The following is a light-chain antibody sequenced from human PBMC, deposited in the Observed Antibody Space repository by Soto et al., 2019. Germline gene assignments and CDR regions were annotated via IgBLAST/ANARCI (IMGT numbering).Light chain of an antibody. J-gene: IGKJ2*01. CDR3: LQHNNYPYT. CDR1: QAIRND. V-gene: IGKV1-17*01. CDR2: GAS. Sequence: DIQMTQSPSSLSASVGDRVTITCRASQAIRNDLDWYQQKPGKAPKRLIYGASSLQSGVPSRFSGSGSGTEFTPTISSLQPEDFATYYCLQHNNYPYTFGQGTKLEIK.